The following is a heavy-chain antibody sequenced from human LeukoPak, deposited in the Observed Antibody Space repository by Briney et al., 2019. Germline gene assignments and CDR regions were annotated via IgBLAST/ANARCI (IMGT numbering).Heavy chain of an antibody. J-gene: IGHJ4*02. CDR3: ARDTTSYCSGGSCYSVFDY. CDR1: GGTFSSYA. CDR2: IIPIFGTA. D-gene: IGHD2-15*01. Sequence: SVKVSCKASGGTFSSYAISWVRQAPGQGLEWMGGIIPIFGTANYAQKFQGRVTITADESTSTAYMELSSLRSEDTAVYHCARDTTSYCSGGSCYSVFDYWGQGTLVTVSS. V-gene: IGHV1-69*13.